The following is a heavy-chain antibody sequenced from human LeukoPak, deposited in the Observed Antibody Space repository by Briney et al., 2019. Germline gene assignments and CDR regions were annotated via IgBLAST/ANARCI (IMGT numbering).Heavy chain of an antibody. J-gene: IGHJ6*02. CDR1: GYIFTSYY. CDR3: ARPQYGDYGMHV. CDR2: INPSGGTT. Sequence: ASVTVSCKADGYIFTSYYRHWVRQAPGQGLEWMGIINPSGGTTSYAQKFQGRVTMTRDTSTSTVYMELSSLRSEDTAVYYCARPQYGDYGMHVWGQGTTVSVSS. D-gene: IGHD2-8*01. V-gene: IGHV1-46*01.